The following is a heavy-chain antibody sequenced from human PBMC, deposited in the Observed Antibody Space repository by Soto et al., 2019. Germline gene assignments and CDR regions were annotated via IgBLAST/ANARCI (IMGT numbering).Heavy chain of an antibody. J-gene: IGHJ3*02. Sequence: QLHLVQSGAVVKKPGASVTVSCSASGYPVTAYYMHWVRQAPGRGLEWMGGINPATGAAKYTQTFQGRVTRARDTFTSTGFLELSGLTSEDTAVFSCARGGGVGVAGSAAFDMWGQGTLVTVSS. CDR3: ARGGGVGVAGSAAFDM. V-gene: IGHV1-2*02. CDR1: GYPVTAYY. D-gene: IGHD3-3*01. CDR2: INPATGAA.